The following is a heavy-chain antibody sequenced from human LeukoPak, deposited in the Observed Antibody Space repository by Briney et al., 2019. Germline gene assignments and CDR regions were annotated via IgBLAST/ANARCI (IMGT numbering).Heavy chain of an antibody. V-gene: IGHV1-24*01. D-gene: IGHD2/OR15-2a*01. J-gene: IGHJ6*02. CDR1: GYTLTELP. CDR2: FDPEDGET. Sequence: PVASVKVSCKVYGYTLTELPMHWVRQAPGKGLEWMGGFDPEDGETIYAQRFQGRVTMTDDTSTETAYMELSSLRSDDTAVYYCSTLRESDVWGQGTTVTVSS. CDR3: STLRESDV.